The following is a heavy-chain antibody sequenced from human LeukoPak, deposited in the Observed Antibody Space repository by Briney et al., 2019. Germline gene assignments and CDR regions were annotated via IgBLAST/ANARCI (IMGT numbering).Heavy chain of an antibody. CDR3: ARDGYSSSWNLNWFDT. V-gene: IGHV1-8*01. CDR1: GYTFTSYD. Sequence: ASVKVSCKASGYTFTSYDINWVRQATGQGLEWMGWMNPNSGNTGYAQKFQGRVTMTRNTTISTAYMELSSLRSEDTAVYYCARDGYSSSWNLNWFDTGGQGTLVTVS. D-gene: IGHD6-13*01. J-gene: IGHJ5*02. CDR2: MNPNSGNT.